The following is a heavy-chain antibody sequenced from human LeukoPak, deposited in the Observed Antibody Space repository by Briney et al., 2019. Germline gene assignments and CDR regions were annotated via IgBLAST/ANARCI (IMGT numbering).Heavy chain of an antibody. CDR1: GYTFTSYD. D-gene: IGHD3-10*01. V-gene: IGHV1-8*03. Sequence: ASVKVSCKASGYTFTSYDINWVRPATGQGLEWMGWMNPNSGNTGYAQKFQGRVTITRNPSISTAYMELSSLRSEDTAVYYCARADMVRGVIDYYYYMDVWGKGTTVTVSS. CDR2: MNPNSGNT. J-gene: IGHJ6*03. CDR3: ARADMVRGVIDYYYYMDV.